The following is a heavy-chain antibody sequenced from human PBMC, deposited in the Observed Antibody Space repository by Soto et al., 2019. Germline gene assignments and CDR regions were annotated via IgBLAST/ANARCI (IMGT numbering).Heavy chain of an antibody. J-gene: IGHJ5*02. V-gene: IGHV1-8*01. CDR2: MNPNSGNT. Sequence: GASVKVSCKASGYTFTSYDINWVRQATGQGLEWMGWMNPNSGNTGYAQKFQGRVTMTRNTSISTAYMELSSLRSEDTAVYYCARGLGIRGAAGTKTRASNRFDPWGQGTLVTVSS. CDR3: ARGLGIRGAAGTKTRASNRFDP. D-gene: IGHD6-13*01. CDR1: GYTFTSYD.